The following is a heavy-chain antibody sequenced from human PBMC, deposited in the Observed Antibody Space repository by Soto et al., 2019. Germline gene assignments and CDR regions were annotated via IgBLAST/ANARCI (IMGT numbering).Heavy chain of an antibody. CDR1: GGSISNGGYY. Sequence: PSETLSLTCTVSGGSISNGGYYWSWIRQHPGKGLEWIGYIYYSGSTYYNPSLKSRVTISVDTSKNQFSLKLSSVTAADTAVYYCARAPPYYYDSSGLLLHFDYWGQGTLVTVSS. J-gene: IGHJ4*02. V-gene: IGHV4-31*03. CDR3: ARAPPYYYDSSGLLLHFDY. D-gene: IGHD3-22*01. CDR2: IYYSGST.